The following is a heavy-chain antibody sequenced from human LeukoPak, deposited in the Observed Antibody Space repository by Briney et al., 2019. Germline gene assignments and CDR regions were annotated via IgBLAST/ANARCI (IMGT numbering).Heavy chain of an antibody. CDR2: IRHDGSNK. Sequence: PGGSLRLSCAASGFTFSSYGMHWVRQAPGKGLEWVAFIRHDGSNKYYADSVKGRFTISRDNSKNTLYLQMNSLRAEDTAVYYCAKAKVPAATDYNWFDPWGQGTLVTVSS. CDR3: AKAKVPAATDYNWFDP. CDR1: GFTFSSYG. D-gene: IGHD2-2*01. J-gene: IGHJ5*02. V-gene: IGHV3-30*02.